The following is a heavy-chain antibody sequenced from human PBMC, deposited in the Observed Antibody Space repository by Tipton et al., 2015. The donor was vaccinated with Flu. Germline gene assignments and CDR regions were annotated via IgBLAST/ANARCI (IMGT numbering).Heavy chain of an antibody. J-gene: IGHJ6*02. CDR2: ISGSGGST. Sequence: SLRLSCAASGFTFSSYAMSWVRQAPGKGLEWVPAISGSGGSTYYADSVKGRFTISRDNSKNTLYLQMNSLRAEDTAVYYCAKDGASSNYGSCYYGMGVWGQGTTVTVSS. CDR3: AKDGASSNYGSCYYGMGV. D-gene: IGHD4-11*01. CDR1: GFTFSSYA. V-gene: IGHV3-23*01.